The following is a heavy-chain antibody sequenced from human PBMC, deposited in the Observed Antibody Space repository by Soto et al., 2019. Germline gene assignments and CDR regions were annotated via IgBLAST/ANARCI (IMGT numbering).Heavy chain of an antibody. CDR1: GGPMTSGDQY. D-gene: IGHD1-1*01. Sequence: PSEILSLTCTVTGGPMTSGDQYWTWIRHRPGEGLEWFGYINHRGSLYYNPSLKSRVSMSVDTSKNQFSLNMSSVTAADTDVYYCARELPQRQGRNMDVWGQGTTVTVS. J-gene: IGHJ6*02. V-gene: IGHV4-31*03. CDR3: ARELPQRQGRNMDV. CDR2: INHRGSL.